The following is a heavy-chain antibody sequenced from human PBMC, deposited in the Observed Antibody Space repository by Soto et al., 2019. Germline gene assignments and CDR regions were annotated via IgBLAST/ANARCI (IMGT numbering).Heavy chain of an antibody. CDR3: ARDEVSEIVVVPAATENIIYYYYMDV. D-gene: IGHD2-2*01. CDR2: IKQDGSEK. Sequence: GGALRLSCSASGFTFSSYWMSWVRQAPGKGLEWVANIKQDGSEKYYVDSVKGRFTISRDNAKNSLYLQMNSLRAEDTAVYYCARDEVSEIVVVPAATENIIYYYYMDVWVKGTTVTVSS. CDR1: GFTFSSYW. J-gene: IGHJ6*03. V-gene: IGHV3-7*01.